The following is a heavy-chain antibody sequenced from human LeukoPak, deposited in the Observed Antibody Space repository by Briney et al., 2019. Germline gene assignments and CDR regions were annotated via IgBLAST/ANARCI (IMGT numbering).Heavy chain of an antibody. Sequence: PSRTLSLTCTVSGGSISSGDYSWSWIRQPPGKGLEWIGYIYYSGSTYYNPSLKSRVTISVDTSKNQFSLKLSSVTAADTAVYYCARDSGYDLPGPNWFDPWGQGTLVTVSS. D-gene: IGHD5-12*01. CDR3: ARDSGYDLPGPNWFDP. CDR2: IYYSGST. J-gene: IGHJ5*02. V-gene: IGHV4-30-4*01. CDR1: GGSISSGDYS.